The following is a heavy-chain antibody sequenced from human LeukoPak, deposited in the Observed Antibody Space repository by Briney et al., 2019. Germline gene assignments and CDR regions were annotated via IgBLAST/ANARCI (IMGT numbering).Heavy chain of an antibody. CDR2: IGSKADGGTT. V-gene: IGHV3-15*04. CDR1: GFTFNTAW. Sequence: GGSLRLSCAASGFTFNTAWMNWVRQAPGKGLEWVGRIGSKADGGTTDYAAPVKGRFTISRDDSKNTLYLQMDSLKTEDTAVYYCTTLTTGRFDYWGQGTLVPVSS. D-gene: IGHD1-1*01. CDR3: TTLTTGRFDY. J-gene: IGHJ4*02.